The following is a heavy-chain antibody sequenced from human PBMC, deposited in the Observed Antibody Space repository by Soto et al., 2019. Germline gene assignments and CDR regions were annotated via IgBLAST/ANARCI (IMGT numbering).Heavy chain of an antibody. J-gene: IGHJ5*02. Sequence: QVQLQQWGAGRLKPSETLSLSCAVYGGYFNDNYYTWFRQPPGKGLEWIGEISRSGTTTYIPSLKSRASISFDTSKTQVSLKVSLVTAAGTAVCYCATALWFGTQVELWGQGALVTVSS. CDR3: ATALWFGTQVEL. D-gene: IGHD3-10*01. CDR2: ISRSGTT. CDR1: GGYFNDNY. V-gene: IGHV4-34*01.